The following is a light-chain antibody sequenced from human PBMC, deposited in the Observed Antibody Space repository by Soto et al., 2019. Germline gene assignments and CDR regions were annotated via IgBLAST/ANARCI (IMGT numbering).Light chain of an antibody. CDR3: SSYTSSSTLV. V-gene: IGLV2-14*01. Sequence: ALTQPASVSGSPGQSITVSCSGTSSDVGAYNYVSWYQQHPGKAPKLMIYEVSNRPSGVSNRFSGSKSGNTASLTISGLQAQDEADYYCSSYTSSSTLVFGTGTKLTVL. CDR2: EVS. J-gene: IGLJ1*01. CDR1: SSDVGAYNY.